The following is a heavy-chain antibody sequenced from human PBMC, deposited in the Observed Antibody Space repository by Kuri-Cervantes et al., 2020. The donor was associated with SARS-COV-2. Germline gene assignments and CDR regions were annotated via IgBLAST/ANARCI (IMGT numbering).Heavy chain of an antibody. J-gene: IGHJ3*01. Sequence: GGSLRLSCAASGFTFSSYSMNWVRQAPGKGLEWVSSISSSSYIYYADSVKGRFTISRDNSKNTLYLQMNSLRVEDSAVFYCARRQWDRACGDALDFWGPGTTVTVSS. CDR1: GFTFSSYS. CDR2: ISSSSYI. CDR3: ARRQWDRACGDALDF. D-gene: IGHD1-26*01. V-gene: IGHV3-21*01.